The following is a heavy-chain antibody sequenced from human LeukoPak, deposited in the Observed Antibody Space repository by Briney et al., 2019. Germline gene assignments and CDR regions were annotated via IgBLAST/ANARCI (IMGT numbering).Heavy chain of an antibody. V-gene: IGHV3-23*01. CDR3: AKARSSGWYVFDY. Sequence: GESLTLPCAASGFTFSTYAISWDLQAPQQGFERVSGISGRGGSAFYADSVKGRFRITSDNTKNIQSLQMNSLRAEDTAVYYCAKARSSGWYVFDYWGEGTLVTVSS. J-gene: IGHJ4*02. CDR2: ISGRGGSA. CDR1: GFTFSTYA. D-gene: IGHD6-19*01.